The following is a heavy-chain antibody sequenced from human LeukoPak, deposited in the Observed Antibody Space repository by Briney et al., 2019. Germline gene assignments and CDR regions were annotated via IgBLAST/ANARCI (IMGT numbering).Heavy chain of an antibody. V-gene: IGHV4-39*07. D-gene: IGHD3-22*01. J-gene: IGHJ5*02. CDR2: IYYSGST. CDR1: GGSISSSSYY. CDR3: ARGLSLFDL. Sequence: PSETLSLTCTVSGGSISSSSYYWGWIRQPPGKGLEWIGSIYYSGSTYYNPSLKSRVTISIDTSKNQFSLKLSSVTAADTAVYYCARGLSLFDLWGQGTLVTVSS.